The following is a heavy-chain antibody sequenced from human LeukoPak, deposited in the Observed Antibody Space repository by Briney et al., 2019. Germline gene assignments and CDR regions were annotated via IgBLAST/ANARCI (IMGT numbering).Heavy chain of an antibody. D-gene: IGHD3-3*01. J-gene: IGHJ4*02. CDR2: INYSGST. CDR3: ARGGLQLRSRDLGSYFDY. CDR1: GGSFSGYH. Sequence: SETLSLTCSIYGGSFSGYHWSWIRQSPGKGLEWVWEINYSGSTDYNPSLKSLFTISVDTSKNQFSLDLVSVTAADTAVYYCARGGLQLRSRDLGSYFDYWGQGTLVTVSS. V-gene: IGHV4-34*01.